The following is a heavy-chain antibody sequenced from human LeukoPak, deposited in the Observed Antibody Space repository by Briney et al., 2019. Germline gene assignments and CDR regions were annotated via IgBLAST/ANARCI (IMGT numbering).Heavy chain of an antibody. V-gene: IGHV4-59*01. Sequence: PSETLSLTRTVSNGAISGYYWGWIRQPPGKGPGWIGHIHFGGSAIYNPSLTSRVTISVDTSKNHFSLKLTSVTAADTAVYYCARGYSTSWTYYYDYWGQGALVTVSS. CDR2: IHFGGSA. J-gene: IGHJ4*02. D-gene: IGHD6-13*01. CDR1: NGAISGYY. CDR3: ARGYSTSWTYYYDY.